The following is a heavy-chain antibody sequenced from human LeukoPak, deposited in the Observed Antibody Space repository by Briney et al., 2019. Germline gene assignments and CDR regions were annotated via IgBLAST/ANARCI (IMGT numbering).Heavy chain of an antibody. D-gene: IGHD4-17*01. J-gene: IGHJ4*02. CDR3: VRDKGDVTRSSSERFDY. Sequence: SETLSLTCTVSGGSISSYYWSWIRQPPGKGLEWIGYIYYSGTTNYNPSLKSRVAISVDTSKNQFSLKLSSVTAADTAVYYCVRDKGDVTRSSSERFDYWGQGTLVTVSS. CDR2: IYYSGTT. CDR1: GGSISSYY. V-gene: IGHV4-59*01.